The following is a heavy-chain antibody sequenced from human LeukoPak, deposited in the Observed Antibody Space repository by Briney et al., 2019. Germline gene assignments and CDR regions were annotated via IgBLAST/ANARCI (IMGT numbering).Heavy chain of an antibody. V-gene: IGHV3-23*01. CDR3: AKDRLITIFGVVDAFDI. D-gene: IGHD3-3*01. CDR1: GFTFSSYG. J-gene: IGHJ3*02. Sequence: GGSLRLSCAASGFTFSSYGMSWVRQAPGKGLEWVSAISGSGGSTYYADSVKGRFTISRDNSKNTLYLQMNSLRAEDTAVYYCAKDRLITIFGVVDAFDIWGQGTMVTVSS. CDR2: ISGSGGST.